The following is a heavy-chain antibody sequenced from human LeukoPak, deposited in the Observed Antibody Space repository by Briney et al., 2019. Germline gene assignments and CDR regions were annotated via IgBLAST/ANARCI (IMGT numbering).Heavy chain of an antibody. CDR3: ARQSAAAQYTNWFDP. CDR2: IYPADSDT. V-gene: IGHV5-51*01. D-gene: IGHD2-2*01. Sequence: GESLKISCKGSGCSFASFWIGWVRQMPGKGLEWMGVIYPADSDTRYSPSFQGQVTISADKSTSTAYLQWSTLKASDTAIYYCARQSAAAQYTNWFDPWGQGTLVTVSS. J-gene: IGHJ5*02. CDR1: GCSFASFW.